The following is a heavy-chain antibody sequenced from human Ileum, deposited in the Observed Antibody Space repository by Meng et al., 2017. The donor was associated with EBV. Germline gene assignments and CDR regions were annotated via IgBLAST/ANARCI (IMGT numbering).Heavy chain of an antibody. D-gene: IGHD3-22*01. J-gene: IGHJ4*02. CDR1: GGSISRSDW. CDR2: TSHSGST. V-gene: IGHV4-4*02. CDR3: ASSDYYRSDY. Sequence: QLQLQESGRGLLKPSETLSLTCAVAGGSISRSDWWSWVRQPPGKGLEWIGETSHSGSTNYSPSLKSRVTISLDKSKNQLSLKLNSVTAADTAAYYCASSDYYRSDYWGQGTLVTVSS.